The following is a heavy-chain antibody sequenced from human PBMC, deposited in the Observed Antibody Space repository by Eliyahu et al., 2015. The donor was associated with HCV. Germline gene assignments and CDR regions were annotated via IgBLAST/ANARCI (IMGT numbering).Heavy chain of an antibody. CDR1: GFTVSSNY. V-gene: IGHV3-66*02. J-gene: IGHJ3*02. CDR2: IYSGGST. Sequence: EVQLVESGGGLVQPGGSLRLSCAASGFTVSSNYMSWVRQAPGKGLEWVSVIYSGGSTYYADSVKGRFTISRDNSKNTLYLQMNSLRAEDTAVYYCASGVLVRALDAFDIWGQGTMVTVSS. D-gene: IGHD3-3*01. CDR3: ASGVLVRALDAFDI.